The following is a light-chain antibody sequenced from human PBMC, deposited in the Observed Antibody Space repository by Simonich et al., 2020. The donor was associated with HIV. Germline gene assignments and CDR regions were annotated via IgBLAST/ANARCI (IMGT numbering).Light chain of an antibody. CDR2: KAS. CDR1: QSISSW. J-gene: IGKJ3*01. CDR3: QQYNSYPIT. V-gene: IGKV1-5*03. Sequence: IRMTQSPSSLSASTGDRVTITCRASQSISSWLAWYQQKPGKAPKLLIYKASSLESGVPSRFSGSGSGTEFTLTISSLQPDDFATYYCQQYNSYPITFGPGTKVDIK.